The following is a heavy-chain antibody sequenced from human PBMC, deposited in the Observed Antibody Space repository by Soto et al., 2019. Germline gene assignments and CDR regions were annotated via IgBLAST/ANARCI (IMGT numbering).Heavy chain of an antibody. V-gene: IGHV4-30-2*01. D-gene: IGHD3-16*01. CDR1: GDSISRGDYS. CDR2: MFRGGNT. J-gene: IGHJ6*02. Sequence: HLQLQESGSGLVRPSQTLSLTCAVSGDSISRGDYSWNWIRQLPGKGLEWIGYMFRGGNTYYNPSRRSRVTISVDTSKNPFSLKMTSVTAADTAIYYCSRWGRGTHGMDVWAQGTTVTVSS. CDR3: SRWGRGTHGMDV.